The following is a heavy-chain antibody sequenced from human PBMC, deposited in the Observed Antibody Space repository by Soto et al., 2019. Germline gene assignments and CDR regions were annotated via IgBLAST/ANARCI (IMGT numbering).Heavy chain of an antibody. CDR1: GGSFMSQA. J-gene: IGHJ6*02. CDR2: IIPFSGTV. D-gene: IGHD3-10*01. Sequence: QVQLVQSGAEVKKPGSSVKVSCKASGGSFMSQAISWVRQAPGQGPEWMGGIIPFSGTVTYTQRFQGRLTLTADEAKKNAHQELSRLRSKGTAVYYCAGGSYDRYARFFGMDVWGQGTTVTVS. V-gene: IGHV1-69*01. CDR3: AGGSYDRYARFFGMDV.